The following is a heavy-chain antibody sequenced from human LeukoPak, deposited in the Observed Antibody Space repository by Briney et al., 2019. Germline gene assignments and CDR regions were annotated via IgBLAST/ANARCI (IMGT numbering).Heavy chain of an antibody. J-gene: IGHJ5*02. CDR3: AKVPPSITAAGNWLGP. Sequence: ASVKVSCKTSGYTFTGYYIHWVRQAPGQGLEWMGRINPNTGGTDYAQKFQGRVTMTRDTSITTAYMELSRLTSDDTAIYYCAKVPPSITAAGNWLGPWGQGALVTVSS. CDR1: GYTFTGYY. CDR2: INPNTGGT. D-gene: IGHD6-13*01. V-gene: IGHV1-2*06.